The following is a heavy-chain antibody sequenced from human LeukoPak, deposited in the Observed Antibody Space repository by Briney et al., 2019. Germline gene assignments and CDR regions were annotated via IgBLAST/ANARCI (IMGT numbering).Heavy chain of an antibody. V-gene: IGHV3-23*01. J-gene: IGHJ4*02. D-gene: IGHD2-2*01. Sequence: PGGSLRLSCAASGFTFSSYAMSWVSHAPGKGLEWVSAISGSGGSTYYADSVKGRFTISRDNSKNTLYLQMNSLRAEDTAVYYCAKVGQYQLLSTWGQGTLVTVSS. CDR2: ISGSGGST. CDR1: GFTFSSYA. CDR3: AKVGQYQLLST.